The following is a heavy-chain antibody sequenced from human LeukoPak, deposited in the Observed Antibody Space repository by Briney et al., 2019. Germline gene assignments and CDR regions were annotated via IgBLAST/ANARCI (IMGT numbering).Heavy chain of an antibody. V-gene: IGHV1-46*01. J-gene: IGHJ5*02. D-gene: IGHD4-23*01. CDR1: GYTFTSYY. CDR3: ARDNSVEDTAWWFDP. CDR2: INPSGGST. Sequence: ASVKVSCKASGYTFTSYYMHWVRQAPGQGLEWMGIINPSGGSTSYAQKFQGRVTMTRDMSTSADYMELSSLRSEDTAVYYCARDNSVEDTAWWFDPWGQGTLVTVSS.